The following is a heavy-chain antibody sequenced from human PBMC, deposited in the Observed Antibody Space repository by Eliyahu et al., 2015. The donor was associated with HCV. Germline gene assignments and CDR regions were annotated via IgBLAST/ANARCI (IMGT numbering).Heavy chain of an antibody. D-gene: IGHD4-23*01. Sequence: QVQLQESGPGLVKPSETLSLTXXVSGGSXSSYYXXWXRQPPGKGLEWSGYIYYSGSTNYNPSLKSRVTISVDTSKNQFSLKLSSVTAADTAVYYCARDRGVTLKRPGMDVWGQGTTVTVSS. CDR1: GGSXSSYY. V-gene: IGHV4-59*01. CDR2: IYYSGST. CDR3: ARDRGVTLKRPGMDV. J-gene: IGHJ6*02.